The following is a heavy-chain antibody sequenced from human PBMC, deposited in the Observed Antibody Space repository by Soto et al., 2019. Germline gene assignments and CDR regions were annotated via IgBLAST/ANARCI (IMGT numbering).Heavy chain of an antibody. J-gene: IGHJ4*02. CDR2: ISSSSSYI. D-gene: IGHD1-26*01. CDR3: ARDRNSGSYYDFDY. V-gene: IGHV3-21*01. CDR1: GFTFSSYS. Sequence: GSLRLSCAASGFTFSSYSMNWVRQAPGKGLEWVSSISSSSSYIYYADSVKGRFTISRDNAKNSLYLQMNSLRAEDTAVYYCARDRNSGSYYDFDYWGQGTLVTVSS.